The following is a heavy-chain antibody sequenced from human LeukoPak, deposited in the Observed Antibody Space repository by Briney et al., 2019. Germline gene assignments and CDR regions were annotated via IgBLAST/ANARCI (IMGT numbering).Heavy chain of an antibody. CDR3: AATNYFYGSGSFHKRDS. CDR1: GDSFDNYY. CDR2: VNHSGRT. Sequence: SETLSLTCGVYGDSFDNYYWNWIRQFPEKRLEWIGEVNHSGRTTYSPSLQGRVTISVDTSKSQFSLKLNSVTAADTAVYFCAATNYFYGSGSFHKRDSWGQGTLVTVSS. V-gene: IGHV4-34*01. J-gene: IGHJ4*02. D-gene: IGHD3-10*01.